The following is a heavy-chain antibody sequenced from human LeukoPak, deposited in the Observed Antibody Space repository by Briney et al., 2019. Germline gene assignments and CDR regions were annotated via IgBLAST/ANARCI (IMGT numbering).Heavy chain of an antibody. Sequence: PSETLSLTCAVYGGSFSGYYWSWIRQPAGKGLEWIGRIYTSGSTNYNPSLKSRVTISVDTSKNQFSLKLTSVTAADTAVYYCARDQYYYDSRGYWIGFDSWGQGTLVTVSS. CDR1: GGSFSGYY. J-gene: IGHJ4*02. CDR2: IYTSGST. D-gene: IGHD3-22*01. CDR3: ARDQYYYDSRGYWIGFDS. V-gene: IGHV4-4*07.